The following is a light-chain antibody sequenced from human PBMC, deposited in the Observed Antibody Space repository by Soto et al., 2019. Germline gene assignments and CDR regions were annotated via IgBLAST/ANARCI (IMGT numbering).Light chain of an antibody. CDR3: AAWDDSLNGVV. CDR2: SNN. J-gene: IGLJ2*01. Sequence: QSVLTQPPSASGTPGQRVTISCSRSSSNIGSNTVNWYQQLPGTAPQLLIYSNNQRPSGVPDRFSGSKSGTSASLAISGLQSEDEADYYCAAWDDSLNGVVFGGGTKLTVL. CDR1: SSNIGSNT. V-gene: IGLV1-44*01.